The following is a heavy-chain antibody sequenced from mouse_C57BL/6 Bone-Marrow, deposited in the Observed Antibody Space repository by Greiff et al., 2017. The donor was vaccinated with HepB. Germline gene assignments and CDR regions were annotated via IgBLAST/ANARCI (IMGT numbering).Heavy chain of an antibody. V-gene: IGHV1-54*01. J-gene: IGHJ2*01. CDR1: GYAFTNYL. CDR2: INPGSGGT. CDR3: ARCDYDGRDY. D-gene: IGHD2-4*01. Sequence: QVQLHQSGAELVRPGTSVKVSCKASGYAFTNYLIEWVKQRPGQGLEWIGVINPGSGGTNYNEKFKGKATLTADKSSSTAYMQLSSLTSEDSAVYFCARCDYDGRDYWGQGTTLTVSS.